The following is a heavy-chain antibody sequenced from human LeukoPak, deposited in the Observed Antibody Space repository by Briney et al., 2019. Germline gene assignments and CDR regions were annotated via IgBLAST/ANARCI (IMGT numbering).Heavy chain of an antibody. CDR1: GFTFSSYW. CDR2: INSDGSST. D-gene: IGHD6-19*01. CDR3: VLCSLRYSSGWYVFDY. J-gene: IGHJ4*02. V-gene: IGHV3-74*01. Sequence: GGSLRLSCAASGFTFSSYWMHWVCQAPGKGLVWVSRINSDGSSTSYADSVKGRFTISRDNAKNTLYLQMNSLRADDTAVYYCVLCSLRYSSGWYVFDYWGQGTLVTVSS.